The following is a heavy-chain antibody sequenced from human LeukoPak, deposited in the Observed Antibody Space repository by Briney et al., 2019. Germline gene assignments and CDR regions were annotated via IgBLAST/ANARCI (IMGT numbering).Heavy chain of an antibody. CDR3: ARGVSGYLVY. D-gene: IGHD3-22*01. Sequence: PSETLSLTCTVSGGSISSSSYYWGWIRQPPGKGLEWIGSIYYSGSTYYNPSLKSRVTISVDTSKNQFSLKLSSVTAADTAVYYCARGVSGYLVYWGQGTLVTVSS. J-gene: IGHJ4*02. V-gene: IGHV4-39*07. CDR2: IYYSGST. CDR1: GGSISSSSYY.